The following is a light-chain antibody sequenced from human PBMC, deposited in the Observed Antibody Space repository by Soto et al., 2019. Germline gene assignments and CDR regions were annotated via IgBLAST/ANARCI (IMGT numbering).Light chain of an antibody. CDR3: SSFTPSNTWV. CDR1: SSDIGSYAR. J-gene: IGLJ3*02. Sequence: QSALTQPPSVSGSPGQSVTISCTGPSSDIGSYARVSWYQQPPDTATKLIIYEVYTRPSGVPDRFSGSKSGNTASLTISGLQAEDEADYYCSSFTPSNTWVVAGGTKLTVL. CDR2: EVY. V-gene: IGLV2-18*02.